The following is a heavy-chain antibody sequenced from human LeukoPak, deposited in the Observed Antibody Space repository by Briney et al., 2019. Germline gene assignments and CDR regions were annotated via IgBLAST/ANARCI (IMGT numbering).Heavy chain of an antibody. D-gene: IGHD3-9*01. J-gene: IGHJ4*02. CDR1: GGSFSGYY. CDR3: STSRTPYCDWLSHFDY. CDR2: INHSGST. Sequence: SETLSLTCAGYGGSFSGYYWSWIRQPPGKGREWIGEINHSGSTNYNASLEKRLTISVGASKDQFPQKQSSVTTADTAVDYCSTSRTPYCDWLSHFDYWGQGTLVTVSS. V-gene: IGHV4-34*01.